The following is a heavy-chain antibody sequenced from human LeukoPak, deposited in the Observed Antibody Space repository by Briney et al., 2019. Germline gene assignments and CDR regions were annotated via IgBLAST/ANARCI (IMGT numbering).Heavy chain of an antibody. Sequence: SETLSLTCTVSGGSISSSSYYWGWIRQPPGKGLEWIGSIYYSGSTYYNPSLKSRVTISVDTSKNQFSLKLSSVTAADTAVYYCARDGGVRDDFWSGYYWALDYYYYMDVWGKGTTVTVSS. CDR1: GGSISSSSYY. J-gene: IGHJ6*03. D-gene: IGHD3-3*01. CDR2: IYYSGST. CDR3: ARDGGVRDDFWSGYYWALDYYYYMDV. V-gene: IGHV4-39*02.